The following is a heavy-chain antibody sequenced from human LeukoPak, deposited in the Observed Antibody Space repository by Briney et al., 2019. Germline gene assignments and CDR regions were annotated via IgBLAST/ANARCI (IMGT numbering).Heavy chain of an antibody. CDR2: IYTSGST. CDR3: ARGIRGFVVVPAASGGPYYMDV. D-gene: IGHD2-2*01. J-gene: IGHJ6*03. Sequence: SETLSLTCTVSGGSISSYYWSWIRQPAGKGLEWIGRIYTSGSTNYNPSLKSRVTMSVDTSKNQFSLKLSSVTAADTAVYYCARGIRGFVVVPAASGGPYYMDVWGKGTTVTVSS. CDR1: GGSISSYY. V-gene: IGHV4-4*07.